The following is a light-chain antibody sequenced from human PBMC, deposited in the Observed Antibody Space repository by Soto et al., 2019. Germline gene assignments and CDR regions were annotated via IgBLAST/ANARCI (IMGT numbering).Light chain of an antibody. Sequence: QPVLTQPPSASGTPGQRVTISCSGSRSNIGNNAVSWYQQFPGTAPILLIYNNNQRPSGVPERFSGSKSGTSASLAISGLKSEYEADYSCATWDDSLNARGVFGGATKLTVL. V-gene: IGLV1-44*01. CDR1: RSNIGNNA. CDR3: ATWDDSLNARGV. J-gene: IGLJ3*02. CDR2: NNN.